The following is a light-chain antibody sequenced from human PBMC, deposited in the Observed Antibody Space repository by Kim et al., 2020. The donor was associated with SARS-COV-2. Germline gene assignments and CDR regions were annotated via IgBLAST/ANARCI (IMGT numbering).Light chain of an antibody. J-gene: IGLJ3*02. Sequence: QKVTISCSGSSSNIGNNYVSWYQQVPGTAPKLLIYDNNKRPSGIPDRFSGSKSGTSATLGITGLQTGDEADYYCGTWDSSLSAGRVFGGGTKLTVL. V-gene: IGLV1-51*01. CDR3: GTWDSSLSAGRV. CDR2: DNN. CDR1: SSNIGNNY.